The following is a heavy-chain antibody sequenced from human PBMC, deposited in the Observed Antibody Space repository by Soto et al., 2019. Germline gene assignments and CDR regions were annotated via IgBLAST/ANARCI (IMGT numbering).Heavy chain of an antibody. V-gene: IGHV3-23*01. Sequence: GGSLRLSCAASGFTFSSYAMSWVRQAPGKGLEWVSAISGSGGSTYYADSVKGRFTISRDNSKNTLYLQMNSLRAEDTAVYYCAKDRESGRVAVAGIYSDYWGQGTLVTVSS. D-gene: IGHD6-19*01. J-gene: IGHJ4*02. CDR3: AKDRESGRVAVAGIYSDY. CDR1: GFTFSSYA. CDR2: ISGSGGST.